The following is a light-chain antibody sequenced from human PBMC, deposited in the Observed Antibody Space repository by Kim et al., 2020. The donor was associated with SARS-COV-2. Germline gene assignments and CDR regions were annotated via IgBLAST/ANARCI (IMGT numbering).Light chain of an antibody. CDR2: YDS. V-gene: IGLV3-21*01. CDR3: QVWESSSDHRVV. J-gene: IGLJ2*01. Sequence: SYELTQPPSVSVAPGKTARLTCGGNSIGGKSVHWYQEKQGQAPVLVISYDSDRPSGIPERFSGSSSGNTATLTISRVEAGDEADYYCQVWESSSDHRVVFGGGTKLTVL. CDR1: SIGGKS.